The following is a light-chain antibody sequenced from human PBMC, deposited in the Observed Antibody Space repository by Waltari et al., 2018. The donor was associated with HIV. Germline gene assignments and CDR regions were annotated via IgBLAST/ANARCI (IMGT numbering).Light chain of an antibody. V-gene: IGKV4-1*01. J-gene: IGKJ2*02. CDR3: QQYFTFPRT. CDR1: PSLSHNSSNRNY. CDR2: WAS. Sequence: IVMTQSPDSLAVSLGERATIHCKSSPSLSHNSSNRNYLNWYQQNVGQPPKLLIYWASTRESGVSDRFSGSGSETDFTLPISSLQAEDVAVYYCQQYFTFPRTFGQGTRLEIK.